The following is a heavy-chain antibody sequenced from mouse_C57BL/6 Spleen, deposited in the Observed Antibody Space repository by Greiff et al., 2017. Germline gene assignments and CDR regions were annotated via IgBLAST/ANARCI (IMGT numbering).Heavy chain of an antibody. D-gene: IGHD2-1*01. V-gene: IGHV1-50*01. CDR1: GYTFTSYW. J-gene: IGHJ3*01. CDR2: IEPADSYT. Sequence: QVQLQQPGAELVKPGASVKLSCKASGYTFTSYWMQWVKQRPGQGLEWIGEIEPADSYTNYNQKFKGKATLTVDTSSSTAYMQLSSLTSEDSAVYYCARDVYYGNYSAWFAYWGQGTLVTVSA. CDR3: ARDVYYGNYSAWFAY.